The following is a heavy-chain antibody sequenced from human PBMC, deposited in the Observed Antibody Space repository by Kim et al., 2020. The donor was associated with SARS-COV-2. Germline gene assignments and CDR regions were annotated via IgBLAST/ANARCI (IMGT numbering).Heavy chain of an antibody. D-gene: IGHD2-2*03. CDR3: AGDYGDCSSTSCYGLDY. J-gene: IGHJ4*02. CDR2: IYYSGST. Sequence: SETLSLTCTVSGGSISSGGYYWSWIRQHPGKGLEWIGYIYYSGSTYYNPSLKSRVTISVDTSKNQFSLKLSSVTAADTAVYYCAGDYGDCSSTSCYGLDYWGQGTLVTVSS. V-gene: IGHV4-31*03. CDR1: GGSISSGGYY.